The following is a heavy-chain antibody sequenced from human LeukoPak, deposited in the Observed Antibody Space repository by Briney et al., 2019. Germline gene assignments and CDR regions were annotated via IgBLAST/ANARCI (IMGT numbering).Heavy chain of an antibody. D-gene: IGHD2-2*01. CDR1: GYTFTGYY. CDR3: ARPRGYCSSTRCYEYMDV. CDR2: INPNSGGT. V-gene: IGHV1-2*02. J-gene: IGHJ6*03. Sequence: GASVTVSCKASGYTFTGYYMHWVRQAPGQGREWMGWINPNSGGTNYAQKFQGRVTMTRDTSISTAYMELSRLRSDDTAVYYCARPRGYCSSTRCYEYMDVWGKGTTVTVSS.